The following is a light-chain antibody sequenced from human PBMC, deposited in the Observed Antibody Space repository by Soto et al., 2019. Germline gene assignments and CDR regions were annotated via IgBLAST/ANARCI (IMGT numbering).Light chain of an antibody. CDR2: EVS. J-gene: IGLJ1*01. CDR3: SSYTSISTLYV. CDR1: NSDVGGYNY. Sequence: LTQPASVSGSPGQSITISCTGTNSDVGGYNYVSWYQQHPGKAPELMIYEVSHRPSGVSNRFSGSKSDNTASLTISGLQAEDEADYYCSSYTSISTLYVFGTGTKVTVL. V-gene: IGLV2-14*01.